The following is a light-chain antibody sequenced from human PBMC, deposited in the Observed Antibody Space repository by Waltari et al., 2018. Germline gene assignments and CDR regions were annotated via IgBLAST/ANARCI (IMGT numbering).Light chain of an antibody. V-gene: IGLV2-14*03. CDR2: DVS. Sequence: QSALTQSASVSGSPGQSITVSCPGTSSDIGTYNYVSWYQQHPGKAPKLMIYDVSSRPSGVSNRFSGSKSGNTASLTISGLQAEDEADYYCDSKSSSSPHVFGTGTKVTVL. J-gene: IGLJ1*01. CDR1: SSDIGTYNY. CDR3: DSKSSSSPHV.